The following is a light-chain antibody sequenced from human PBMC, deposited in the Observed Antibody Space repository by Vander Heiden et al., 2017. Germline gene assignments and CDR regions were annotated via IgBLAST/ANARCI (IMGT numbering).Light chain of an antibody. CDR3: AAWDDSMNSWV. CDR2: SNN. V-gene: IGLV1-44*01. CDR1: SSNIGSNT. Sequence: QSVLTQPPSASGTPGQQVTISCSGRSSNIGSNTVNWYQQLPGTAPTTLKYSNNKPPSGVADRVAGSKSGTSTSLTISGLQSEDEADYYCAAWDDSMNSWVFGRGTKLTVL. J-gene: IGLJ3*02.